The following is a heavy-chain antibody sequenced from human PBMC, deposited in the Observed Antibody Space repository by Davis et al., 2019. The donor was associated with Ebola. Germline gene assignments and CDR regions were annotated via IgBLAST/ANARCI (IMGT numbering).Heavy chain of an antibody. CDR1: GFTFRDYY. Sequence: GESLKISCAASGFTFRDYYMSWIRQAPGKGLEWLSYISTYGTTIYYGDSVKGRFTISRDNAKNSLYLQMHSLRPEDTAVYYCARGERRYYDYNGMDVWGQGTTVTVSS. CDR3: ARGERRYYDYNGMDV. V-gene: IGHV3-11*01. CDR2: ISTYGTTI. J-gene: IGHJ6*02. D-gene: IGHD1-1*01.